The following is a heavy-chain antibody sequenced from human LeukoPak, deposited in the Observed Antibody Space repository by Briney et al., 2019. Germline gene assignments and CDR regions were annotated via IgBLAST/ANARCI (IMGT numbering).Heavy chain of an antibody. J-gene: IGHJ6*02. CDR1: GGSVSSYY. CDR2: IYTSGST. D-gene: IGHD3-9*01. Sequence: PSETLSLTCTVSGGSVSSYYWSWIRQPAGKGLEWIGRIYTSGSTNYNPSLKSRVTMSVDTSENQFSLKLSSVTAADTAVYYCARDLGPLRYFDSRGMDVWGQGTTVTVSS. CDR3: ARDLGPLRYFDSRGMDV. V-gene: IGHV4-4*07.